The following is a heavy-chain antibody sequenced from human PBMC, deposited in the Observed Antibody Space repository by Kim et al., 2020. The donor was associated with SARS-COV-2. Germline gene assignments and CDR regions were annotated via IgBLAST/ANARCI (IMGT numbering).Heavy chain of an antibody. D-gene: IGHD3-22*01. Sequence: GGSLRLSCAASGFTFSSYGMHWVRQAPGKGLEWVAVISYDGSNKYYADSVKGRFTISRDNSKNTLYLQMNSLRAEDTAVYYCAKIFHDSSGFYLWGRGTL. CDR1: GFTFSSYG. V-gene: IGHV3-30*18. CDR2: ISYDGSNK. J-gene: IGHJ2*01. CDR3: AKIFHDSSGFYL.